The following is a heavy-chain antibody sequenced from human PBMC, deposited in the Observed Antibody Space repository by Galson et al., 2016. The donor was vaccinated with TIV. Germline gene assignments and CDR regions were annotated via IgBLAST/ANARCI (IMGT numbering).Heavy chain of an antibody. D-gene: IGHD4-17*01. CDR2: INPNSSDT. J-gene: IGHJ4*02. CDR3: ARDLDSTVTALFDY. Sequence: SVKVSCKASGYTFTGYYMHWVRQAPGQGLEWMGWINPNSSDTNYAQNFQDRVTMTRDTSIRTAYMELSRLKSDDTAVYYCARDLDSTVTALFDYWGQGTLVTISS. V-gene: IGHV1-2*02. CDR1: GYTFTGYY.